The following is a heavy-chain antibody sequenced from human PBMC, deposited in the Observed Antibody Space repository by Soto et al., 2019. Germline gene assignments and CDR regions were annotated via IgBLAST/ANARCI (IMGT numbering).Heavy chain of an antibody. V-gene: IGHV1-69*06. CDR3: ARDVNGYDFWSGYYTRFDY. CDR1: GGTFSSYA. CDR2: IIPIFGTA. D-gene: IGHD3-3*01. Sequence: QVQLVQSGAEVKKPGSSVKVSCKASGGTFSSYAISWVRQAPGQGLEWMGGIIPIFGTANYAQKFQGRVTITADKSTSTAYMELSSLRSEGTAVYYCARDVNGYDFWSGYYTRFDYWGQGTLVTVSS. J-gene: IGHJ4*02.